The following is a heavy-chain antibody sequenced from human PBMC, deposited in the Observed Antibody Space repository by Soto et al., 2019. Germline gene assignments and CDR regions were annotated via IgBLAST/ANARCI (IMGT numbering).Heavy chain of an antibody. CDR2: IYYSGST. CDR3: ARRVATSGGDWFDP. CDR1: GGSISSYY. D-gene: IGHD3-10*01. V-gene: IGHV4-59*01. J-gene: IGHJ5*02. Sequence: QVQLQESGPGLVKPSETLSLTCTVSGGSISSYYWSWIRQPPGKGLEWIGYIYYSGSTNYNPSLKSRVTISVDTSKNQFSLKLSSVTAADTVVYYCARRVATSGGDWFDPWGQGTLVTVSS.